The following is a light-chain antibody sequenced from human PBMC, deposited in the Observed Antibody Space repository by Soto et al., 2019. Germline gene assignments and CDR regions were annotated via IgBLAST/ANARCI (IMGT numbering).Light chain of an antibody. Sequence: EIVLTQSPATLSLSPGERATLSCRASPSVNNYLAWYQQKPGQAPRLLIYDASSRATDIPARFSGSGSGTDFTLTISSLEPEDFATYYCHQRSNWPLTFGGGTKVEIK. CDR2: DAS. J-gene: IGKJ4*02. CDR3: HQRSNWPLT. CDR1: PSVNNY. V-gene: IGKV3-11*01.